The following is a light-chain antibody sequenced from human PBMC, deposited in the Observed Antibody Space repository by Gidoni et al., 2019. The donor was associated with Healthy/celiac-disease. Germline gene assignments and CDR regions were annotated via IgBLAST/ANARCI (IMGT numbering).Light chain of an antibody. CDR3: QQSSNWPLT. CDR1: QSVSSY. Sequence: ELVLTQSPATLSLSPGERATLSCRASQSVSSYVAWYQQKPGQAPRLLIYDASNRATGIPARFSGSGSGTDFTLTISSREPEDFAVYYCQQSSNWPLTFGGGTKVEIK. V-gene: IGKV3-11*01. CDR2: DAS. J-gene: IGKJ4*01.